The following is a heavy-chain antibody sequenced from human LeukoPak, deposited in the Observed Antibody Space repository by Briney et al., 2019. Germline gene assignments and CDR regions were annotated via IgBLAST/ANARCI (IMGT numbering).Heavy chain of an antibody. CDR3: VRDPDALDF. CDR1: GFTFSSYS. V-gene: IGHV3-48*02. Sequence: GGSLRLSCVASGFTFSSYSMNWVRQAPGKGLEWVSYIRSTGSPIYYADSVKGRFTTSRDNARNSLYLQMNSLRDEDTAVYYCVRDPDALDFWGQGTLVTVSS. J-gene: IGHJ4*02. CDR2: IRSTGSPI.